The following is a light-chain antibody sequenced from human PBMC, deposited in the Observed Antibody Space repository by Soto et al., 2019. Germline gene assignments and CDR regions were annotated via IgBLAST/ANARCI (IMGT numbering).Light chain of an antibody. CDR3: SSYTISDTYI. CDR2: EVT. V-gene: IGLV2-14*01. Sequence: QSALTQPRSVSGSPGQSVTISCTGASSDVGVYNHVSWYQHLPGKAPKLLIYEVTYRPSGVSTRFSGSKSGNTASLTISGLQAEDEADYYCSSYTISDTYIFGTGTKLTVL. CDR1: SSDVGVYNH. J-gene: IGLJ1*01.